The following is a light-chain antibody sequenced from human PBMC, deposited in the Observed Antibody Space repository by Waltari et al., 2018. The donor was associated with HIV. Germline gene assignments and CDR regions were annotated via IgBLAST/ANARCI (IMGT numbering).Light chain of an antibody. CDR1: SSNLRAGFD. Sequence: QSVLTQPPSVSGAPGQRVTISCPGNSSNLRAGFDVHWYQQVPETAPKLLIYGDTNRPSGVPDRFSGSKSGTSASLAITGLQAEDEADYYCQSYDSGLSVVFGGGTKLTVL. CDR2: GDT. V-gene: IGLV1-40*01. J-gene: IGLJ3*02. CDR3: QSYDSGLSVV.